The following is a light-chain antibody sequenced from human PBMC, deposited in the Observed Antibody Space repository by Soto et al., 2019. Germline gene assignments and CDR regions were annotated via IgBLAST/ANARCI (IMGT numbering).Light chain of an antibody. J-gene: IGLJ1*01. CDR1: SIDVGGYNY. CDR3: SSYTSSSTLYV. Sequence: QSALTQPASVSGSPGQSIAISCTGASIDVGGYNYVSWYQQHPGKAPKLMIYDVASRPSGVSDRFSGSKSGNTASLTISGLQAEDVADYYCSSYTSSSTLYVFGTGTKLTVL. V-gene: IGLV2-14*03. CDR2: DVA.